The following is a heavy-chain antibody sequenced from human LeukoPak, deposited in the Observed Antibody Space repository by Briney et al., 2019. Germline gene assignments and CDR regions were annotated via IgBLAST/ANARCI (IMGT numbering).Heavy chain of an antibody. D-gene: IGHD6-13*01. CDR2: INTNTGNP. J-gene: IGHJ4*02. CDR1: GYTFTGYY. Sequence: ASVKVSCKASGYTFTGYYMHWVRQAPGQGLEWMGWINTNTGNPTYAQGFTGRFVFSLDTSVSTAYLQISSPKAEDTAVYYCATQIAAAGLPFDYWGQGTLVTVSS. CDR3: ATQIAAAGLPFDY. V-gene: IGHV7-4-1*02.